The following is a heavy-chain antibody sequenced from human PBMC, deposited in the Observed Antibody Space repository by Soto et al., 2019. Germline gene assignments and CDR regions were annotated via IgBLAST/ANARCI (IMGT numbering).Heavy chain of an antibody. J-gene: IGHJ5*02. CDR3: ARDPSYCSSASCYHDFPWFDP. V-gene: IGHV1-18*04. CDR2: ISAYNGNT. CDR1: GYTFTSYG. Sequence: GASGQVSCKASGYTFTSYGISWVRQAPGQGLECMGWISAYNGNTNYAQKLQGRVTMTTDTSTSTAYMELRSLRSDDTAVYYCARDPSYCSSASCYHDFPWFDPWGQGTLVTVSS. D-gene: IGHD2-2*01.